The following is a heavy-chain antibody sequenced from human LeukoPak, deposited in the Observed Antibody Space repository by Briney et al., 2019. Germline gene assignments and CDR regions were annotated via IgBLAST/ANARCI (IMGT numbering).Heavy chain of an antibody. CDR2: IKQDGSEK. CDR1: GFTFSSYG. Sequence: GGSLTLSCAASGFTFSSYGMSWVRQAPGKGREWVANIKQDGSEKYYVDSVKGRFTISRDNAKNSLYLQMNSLRAEDTAVYYCARDDLQSVYYYGMDVWGQGTTVTVSS. V-gene: IGHV3-7*01. J-gene: IGHJ6*02. CDR3: ARDDLQSVYYYGMDV. D-gene: IGHD4-11*01.